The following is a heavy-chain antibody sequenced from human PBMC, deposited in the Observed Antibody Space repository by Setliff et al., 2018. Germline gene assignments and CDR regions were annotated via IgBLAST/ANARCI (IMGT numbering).Heavy chain of an antibody. J-gene: IGHJ4*02. CDR1: GYTFTNYG. CDR2: MSA. V-gene: IGHV1-18*01. Sequence: PSVKVSCKASGYTFTNYGINWVRQAPGQGLEWMGWMSAYAQKFQGRVTMTTDTPTSTAYMELRSLTSDDTAVYFCARDLGDLVATILSFFDYWGQGTLVTVSS. CDR3: ARDLGDLVATILSFFDY. D-gene: IGHD5-12*01.